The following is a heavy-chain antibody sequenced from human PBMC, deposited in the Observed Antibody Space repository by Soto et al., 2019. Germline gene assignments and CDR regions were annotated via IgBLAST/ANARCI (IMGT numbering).Heavy chain of an antibody. CDR1: GFTFSSYA. D-gene: IGHD6-13*01. V-gene: IGHV3-23*01. CDR3: AKGSNRSSSWYAVNWFDP. J-gene: IGHJ5*02. Sequence: EVQLLESGGGLVQPGGSLRLSCAASGFTFSSYAMSWVRQAPGKGLEWVSSISGSGGSTYYADSVKGRFTISRDNSKNTLYLQMNSLRDEDTALYYCAKGSNRSSSWYAVNWFDPWGQGTLGTVSS. CDR2: ISGSGGST.